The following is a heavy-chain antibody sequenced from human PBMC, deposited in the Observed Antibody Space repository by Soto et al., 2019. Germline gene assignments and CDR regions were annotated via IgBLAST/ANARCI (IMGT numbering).Heavy chain of an antibody. CDR1: GYTFINYD. CDR2: INTYNGMT. J-gene: IGHJ4*02. Sequence: QVQLVQSGGEVKKPGASVTVSCKASGYTFINYDITWVRQAPGQGLEWMAWINTYNGMTDYAQRFQGRVTMTRDIATSTAYMDLRMLGSDDAAVYFCAKARRCEVATDWGQGTLVTVSS. V-gene: IGHV1-18*01. D-gene: IGHD5-12*01. CDR3: AKARRCEVATD.